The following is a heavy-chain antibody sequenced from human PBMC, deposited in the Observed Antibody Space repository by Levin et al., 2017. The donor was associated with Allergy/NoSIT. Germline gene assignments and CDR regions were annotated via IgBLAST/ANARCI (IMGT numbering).Heavy chain of an antibody. Sequence: ASVKVSCKASGYTFTSYGISWVRQAPGQGLEWMGWISAYNGNTNYAQKLQGRVTMTTDTSTSTAYMELRSLRSDDTAVYYCARGGLNIVVVPAATPHYYYYGMDGWGQGTTVTVSS. J-gene: IGHJ6*02. D-gene: IGHD2-2*01. CDR3: ARGGLNIVVVPAATPHYYYYGMDG. CDR1: GYTFTSYG. CDR2: ISAYNGNT. V-gene: IGHV1-18*01.